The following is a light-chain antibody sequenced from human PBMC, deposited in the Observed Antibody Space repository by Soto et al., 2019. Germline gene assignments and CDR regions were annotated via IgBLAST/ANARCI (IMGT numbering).Light chain of an antibody. J-gene: IGKJ3*01. V-gene: IGKV3-11*01. Sequence: LTQSPAIVSFSPGERATLSCTASQTVDTYIAWYQQRPGQPPRLLIHDTSHRASGAPARFRGSGYGTDFTLTIASLEPEDFAVYFCQQRRNWVSFGPGTRV. CDR3: QQRRNWVS. CDR1: QTVDTY. CDR2: DTS.